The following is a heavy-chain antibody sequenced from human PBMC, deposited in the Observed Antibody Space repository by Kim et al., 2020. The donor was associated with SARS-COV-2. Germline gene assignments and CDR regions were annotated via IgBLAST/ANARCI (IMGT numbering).Heavy chain of an antibody. D-gene: IGHD3-22*01. CDR2: IYYSGST. CDR1: GGSISSGGYY. V-gene: IGHV4-31*03. CDR3: ARFSGYYYDSSGYSPFDY. J-gene: IGHJ4*02. Sequence: SETLSLTCTVSGGSISSGGYYWSWIRQHPGKGLEWIGYIYYSGSTYYNPSLKSRVTISVDTSKNQFSLKLSSVTAADTAVYYCARFSGYYYDSSGYSPFDYWCQGTLVTVSS.